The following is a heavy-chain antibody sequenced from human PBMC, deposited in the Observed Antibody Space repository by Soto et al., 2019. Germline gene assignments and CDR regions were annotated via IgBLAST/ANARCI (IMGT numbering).Heavy chain of an antibody. CDR3: ARHGSN. Sequence: SETLSLTCTVSGGSVSSSFFYWSWVRQPPGQRLEWIGYIYYTGTTNYNPSLASRVAMSVDTSKDQFSLKLTSVTAADTAVYYCARHGSNWGQGTLVTVSS. CDR2: IYYTGTT. V-gene: IGHV4-61*01. CDR1: GGSVSSSFFY. J-gene: IGHJ4*02.